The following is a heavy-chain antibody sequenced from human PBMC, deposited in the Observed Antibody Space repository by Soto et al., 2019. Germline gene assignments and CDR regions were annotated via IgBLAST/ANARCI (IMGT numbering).Heavy chain of an antibody. V-gene: IGHV1-69*13. CDR1: GGTFSSYA. J-gene: IGHJ4*02. Sequence: ASVKVSCKASGGTFSSYAISWVRQAPGQGLEWMGGIIPIFGTANYAQKFQGRVTITADESTSTAYMELSSLRSEDTAVYYCARVAYCGGDCYLAYFDYWGQGTLVTVSS. CDR2: IIPIFGTA. CDR3: ARVAYCGGDCYLAYFDY. D-gene: IGHD2-21*02.